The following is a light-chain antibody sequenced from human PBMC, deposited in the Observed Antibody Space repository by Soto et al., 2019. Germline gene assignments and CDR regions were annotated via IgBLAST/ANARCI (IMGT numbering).Light chain of an antibody. CDR1: QSVGSNY. Sequence: EIVLTQSPGTLSLSLGERATVSCRASQSVGSNYLAWYQRKPGQAPRLLIYGASSRATGIPDRFSGSGSGTDFTLTISRLEPEDFSVYYCQQYATTPFTFGPGTKWISN. CDR2: GAS. CDR3: QQYATTPFT. V-gene: IGKV3-20*01. J-gene: IGKJ3*01.